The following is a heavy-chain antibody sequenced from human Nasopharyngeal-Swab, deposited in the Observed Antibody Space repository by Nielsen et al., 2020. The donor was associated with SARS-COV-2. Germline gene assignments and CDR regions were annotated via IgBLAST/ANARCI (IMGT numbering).Heavy chain of an antibody. CDR3: VKDLRGKYAFDI. CDR1: GFTFSIYA. Sequence: GESLKISCSASGFTFSIYAMHWVRQAPGKGLEYVSTINDYENRPYYADSVKGRFAISRDNSKNTLYLQMSSLRAEDTAVYWCVKDLRGKYAFDIWGQGTMVTVSS. V-gene: IGHV3-64D*06. D-gene: IGHD3-16*01. J-gene: IGHJ3*02. CDR2: INDYENRP.